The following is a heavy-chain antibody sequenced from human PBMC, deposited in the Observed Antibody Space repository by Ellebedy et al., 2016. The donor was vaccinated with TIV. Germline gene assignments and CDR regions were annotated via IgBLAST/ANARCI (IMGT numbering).Heavy chain of an antibody. J-gene: IGHJ4*02. CDR1: GGSISSGGYY. V-gene: IGHV4-31*03. CDR2: IYYSGST. D-gene: IGHD6-6*01. Sequence: LRLXCTVSGGSISSGGYYWSWIRQHPGKGLEWIRYIYYSGSTYYNPSLKSRVTISVDTSKNQFSLKLSSVTAADTAVYYCARRLSIAARTFDYWGQGTLVTVSS. CDR3: ARRLSIAARTFDY.